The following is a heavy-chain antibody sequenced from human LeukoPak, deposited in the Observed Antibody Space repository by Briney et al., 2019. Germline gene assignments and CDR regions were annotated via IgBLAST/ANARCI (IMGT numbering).Heavy chain of an antibody. CDR2: INPNSAYT. CDR1: GYTFTDYY. CDR3: ASMYSSGWYLGFWFDP. V-gene: IGHV1-2*02. D-gene: IGHD6-19*01. Sequence: ASVKVSCKASGYTFTDYYIHWVRQAPGQGLEWMGWINPNSAYTKYAQKFQGRVTMTRDTSISTAYMELSRLRSDDTAVYYCASMYSSGWYLGFWFDPWGQGTLVTVSS. J-gene: IGHJ5*02.